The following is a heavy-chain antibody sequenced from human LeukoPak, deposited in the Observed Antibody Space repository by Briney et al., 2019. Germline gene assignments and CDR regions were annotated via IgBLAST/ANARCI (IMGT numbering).Heavy chain of an antibody. D-gene: IGHD3-22*01. J-gene: IGHJ4*02. V-gene: IGHV1-46*01. Sequence: ASVKVSCKASGYTFTSYYMHWVRQAPGQGLEWMGIINPSGGSTSYAQKFQGRVTMTRDMSTSTVYMELSSLRSEDTAVYYCARDYYDSSGYPDYYFDYWGQGTLVTVSS. CDR2: INPSGGST. CDR3: ARDYYDSSGYPDYYFDY. CDR1: GYTFTSYY.